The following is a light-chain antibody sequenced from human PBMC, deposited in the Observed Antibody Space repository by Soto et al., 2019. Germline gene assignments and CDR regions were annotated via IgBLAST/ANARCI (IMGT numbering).Light chain of an antibody. CDR2: DVS. CDR1: SSDVGSYDL. V-gene: IGLV2-14*02. CDR3: FSYPTSSTVV. Sequence: QSVLTQPASVSGSPGQSITFSCTGASSDVGSYDLVSWYQQHPGKAPKLLIFDVSNRPSGVSHRFSGSKSGNAASLTISGLQAEDEADYYCFSYPTSSTVVLGGGTKVTVL. J-gene: IGLJ2*01.